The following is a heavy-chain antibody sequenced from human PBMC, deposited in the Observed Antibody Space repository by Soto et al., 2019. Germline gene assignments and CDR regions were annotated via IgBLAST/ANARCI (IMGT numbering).Heavy chain of an antibody. CDR1: GYSFVNFF. Sequence: GASVKVSCKTYGYSFVNFFLHWVRQAPGQGPEWMGFVNPKRGGTEYAPKFQGRVTMTRDTSINTVYLDLSGLTSDDTAVYYCASDSGIPGRFWYFYIWGRGTLATGSS. J-gene: IGHJ2*01. CDR3: ASDSGIPGRFWYFYI. V-gene: IGHV1-2*02. D-gene: IGHD3-3*01. CDR2: VNPKRGGT.